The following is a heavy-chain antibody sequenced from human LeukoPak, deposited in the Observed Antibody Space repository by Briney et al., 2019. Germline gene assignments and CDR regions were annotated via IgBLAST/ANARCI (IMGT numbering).Heavy chain of an antibody. V-gene: IGHV1-18*01. CDR1: GYTFTSYG. Sequence: ASVKVSCKTSGYTFTSYGISWVRQAPGQGLEWMGWISAYNGNADYAQHLQGRVTMTTDTSTSTAYMELRSLRSDDTAVYYCARDFDAFDIWGQGTMVTVSS. CDR3: ARDFDAFDI. CDR2: ISAYNGNA. J-gene: IGHJ3*02.